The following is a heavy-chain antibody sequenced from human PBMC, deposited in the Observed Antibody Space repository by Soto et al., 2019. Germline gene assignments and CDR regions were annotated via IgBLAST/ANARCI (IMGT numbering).Heavy chain of an antibody. D-gene: IGHD6-13*01. Sequence: QVRLLQSGAEVKKSGASVKVSCKASGYTFNAYYIHWMRQARGQGLEWMGWINPDTGGTDYAQKFQGWGTMTRATSITTAYMELASLKIDDTAVYYCARAIARDGSSWYRGGYDSWGQGTLVTVS. V-gene: IGHV1-2*04. CDR3: ARAIARDGSSWYRGGYDS. CDR2: INPDTGGT. CDR1: GYTFNAYY. J-gene: IGHJ4*02.